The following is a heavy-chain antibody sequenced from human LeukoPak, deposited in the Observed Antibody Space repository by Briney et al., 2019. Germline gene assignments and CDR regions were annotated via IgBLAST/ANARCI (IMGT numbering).Heavy chain of an antibody. Sequence: GGSLRLSCAASGFTFSMYAMHWVRQAPGKGLEYVSAISSDGGSTYYANSVKGRFTISRDNSRNTLYLQMGSLRAEDMAVYYCVNYGMDVWGRGTTVTVS. CDR1: GFTFSMYA. J-gene: IGHJ6*02. V-gene: IGHV3-64*01. CDR3: VNYGMDV. CDR2: ISSDGGST.